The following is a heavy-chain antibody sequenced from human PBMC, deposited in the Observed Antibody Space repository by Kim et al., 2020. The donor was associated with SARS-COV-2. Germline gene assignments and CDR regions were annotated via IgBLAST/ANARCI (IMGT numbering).Heavy chain of an antibody. D-gene: IGHD6-13*01. J-gene: IGHJ5*02. V-gene: IGHV6-1*01. Sequence: SQTLSLTCAISGDSVSSNSAAWNWIRQSPSRGLEWLGRTYYRSKWYNDYAVSVKSRITINPDTSKNQFSLQLNSVTPEDTAVYYCAREFGRGIAAAGLKNNWFDPWGQGTLVTVSS. CDR3: AREFGRGIAAAGLKNNWFDP. CDR1: GDSVSSNSAA. CDR2: TYYRSKWYN.